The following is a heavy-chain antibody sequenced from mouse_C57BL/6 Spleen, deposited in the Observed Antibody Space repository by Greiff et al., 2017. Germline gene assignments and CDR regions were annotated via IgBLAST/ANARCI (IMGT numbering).Heavy chain of an antibody. Sequence: EVQLQQSGPELVKPGASVKISCKASGYTFTDYYMNWVKQSHGKSLEWIGDINPNNGGTSYNQKFKGKATLTVDKSSSTAYMELRSLTSEDSAVYYCARGDGYYYAMDYWGQGTSVTVSS. CDR2: INPNNGGT. J-gene: IGHJ4*01. D-gene: IGHD2-3*01. CDR1: GYTFTDYY. V-gene: IGHV1-26*01. CDR3: ARGDGYYYAMDY.